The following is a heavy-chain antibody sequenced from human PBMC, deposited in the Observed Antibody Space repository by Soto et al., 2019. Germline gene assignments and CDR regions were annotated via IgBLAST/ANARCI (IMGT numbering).Heavy chain of an antibody. Sequence: QVQLVESGGGVVQPGRSLRLTCAASGFTFSSSGMHWVRQAPGKGLEWVALIAYDGSKTYYGDSVRGRFTISRDNSENTLCLQMNSLRAEDTAVYYCARWVGGSMFDNSGKYDSWGQGTRVTVSS. V-gene: IGHV3-30*03. D-gene: IGHD3-22*01. J-gene: IGHJ5*01. CDR2: IAYDGSKT. CDR1: GFTFSSSG. CDR3: ARWVGGSMFDNSGKYDS.